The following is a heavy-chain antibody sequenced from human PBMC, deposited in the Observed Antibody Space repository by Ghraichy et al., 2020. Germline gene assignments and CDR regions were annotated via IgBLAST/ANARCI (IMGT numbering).Heavy chain of an antibody. CDR2: IYYSGST. D-gene: IGHD1-26*01. CDR3: ARRGWGSYYGHFDY. V-gene: IGHV4-39*01. Sequence: SETLSLTCTVSGGSISSSSYYWGWIRQPPGKGLEWIGSIYYSGSTYYNPSLKSRVTISVDTSKNQFSLKLSSVTAADTAVYYCARRGWGSYYGHFDYWGQGTLVTVSS. J-gene: IGHJ4*02. CDR1: GGSISSSSYY.